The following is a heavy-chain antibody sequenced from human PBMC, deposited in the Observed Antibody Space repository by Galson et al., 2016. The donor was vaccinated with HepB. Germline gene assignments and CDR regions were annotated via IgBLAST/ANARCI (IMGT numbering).Heavy chain of an antibody. CDR1: GYTFTRNG. J-gene: IGHJ4*02. D-gene: IGHD3-3*01. CDR2: ISAHNGDT. CDR3: GTTHYYDFWSGYYR. V-gene: IGHV1-18*04. Sequence: SVKVSCKVSGYTFTRNGISWVRQAPGQGLEWMGWISAHNGDTKYAGKVLDRVTMTTDTSTSTAYMELRSLRSDDTAVYYCGTTHYYDFWSGYYRWGQGTLVTVSP.